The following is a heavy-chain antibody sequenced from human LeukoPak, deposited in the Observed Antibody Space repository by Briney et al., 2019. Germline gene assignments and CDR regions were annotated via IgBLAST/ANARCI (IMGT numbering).Heavy chain of an antibody. Sequence: ASGKVSCKASGYTFTSYYMPWVRHAPGQGLEWRGITNPSGGSTSYAQKFQGRVTMTRDMSTSTVYMELSSLRSEDTAVYYCARVGGDYDILTGSFGYWGQGTLVTVSS. CDR2: TNPSGGST. CDR3: ARVGGDYDILTGSFGY. V-gene: IGHV1-46*01. CDR1: GYTFTSYY. J-gene: IGHJ4*02. D-gene: IGHD3-9*01.